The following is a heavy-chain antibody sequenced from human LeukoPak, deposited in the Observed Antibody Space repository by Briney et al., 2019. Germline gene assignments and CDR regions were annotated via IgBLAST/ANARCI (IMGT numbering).Heavy chain of an antibody. CDR2: IRGSGGST. CDR1: GFTFSTYA. Sequence: PGGSLRLSCAASGFTFSTYAMTWVRQAPGKGLEWVSGIRGSGGSTYYADSVKGRFTISRDNSKNTLYLQMNSLRAEDTAVYYCAKAGGDHWSGYSSTWGQGTLVTVSS. CDR3: AKAGGDHWSGYSST. J-gene: IGHJ4*02. V-gene: IGHV3-23*01. D-gene: IGHD3-3*01.